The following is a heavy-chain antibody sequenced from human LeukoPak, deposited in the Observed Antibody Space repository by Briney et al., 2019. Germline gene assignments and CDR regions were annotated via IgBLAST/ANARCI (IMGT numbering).Heavy chain of an antibody. D-gene: IGHD5-18*01. V-gene: IGHV3-23*01. Sequence: GGSLRLSCAASGFTFSSYAMSWVRQAPGKGLEWVPAISGSGGSTYYADSVKGRFTISRDNSKNTLYLQMNSLRAEDTAVYYCAGLSGYSYGHFDYWGQGTLVTVSS. CDR2: ISGSGGST. CDR1: GFTFSSYA. CDR3: AGLSGYSYGHFDY. J-gene: IGHJ4*02.